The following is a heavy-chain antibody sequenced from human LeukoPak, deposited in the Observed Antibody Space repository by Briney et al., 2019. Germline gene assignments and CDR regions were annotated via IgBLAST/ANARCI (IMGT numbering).Heavy chain of an antibody. J-gene: IGHJ4*02. V-gene: IGHV1-46*01. CDR3: ARGGITMVRETPRLNY. D-gene: IGHD3-10*01. Sequence: ASVRVSCKASGYTFTSYYMHWVRQAPGQGLEWMGIINPSGGSTSYAQKFQGRVTMTRDMSTSTVYMELSSLRSEDTAVYYCARGGITMVRETPRLNYWGQGTLVTVSS. CDR1: GYTFTSYY. CDR2: INPSGGST.